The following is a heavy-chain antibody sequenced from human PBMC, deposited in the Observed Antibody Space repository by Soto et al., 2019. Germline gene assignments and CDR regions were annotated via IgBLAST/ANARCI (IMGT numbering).Heavy chain of an antibody. D-gene: IGHD3-10*01. V-gene: IGHV4-30-4*08. CDR2: IFYSGST. Sequence: QTLRVTRMVFVGSMGNRGYPRSSIRQTPGTRLEWIGYIFYSGSTYYNPSLKSRVTISIDTSKTQYSLKLSAVTAADTAVYYCAGPFGYSSHYYWGLGYRGQGILLTVSS. CDR3: AGPFGYSSHYYWGLGY. J-gene: IGHJ4*02. CDR1: VGSMGNRGYP.